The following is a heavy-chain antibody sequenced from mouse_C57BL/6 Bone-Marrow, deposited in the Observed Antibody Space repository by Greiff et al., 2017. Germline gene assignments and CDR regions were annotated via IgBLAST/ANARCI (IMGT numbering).Heavy chain of an antibody. CDR1: GFTFSSYA. D-gene: IGHD2-10*01. CDR3: TRDAPYYGNRFDY. Sequence: EVKVEESGEGLVKPGGSLKLSCAASGFTFSSYAMSWVRQTPEKRLEWVAYISSGGDYIYYAATVKGRFTLSRDNARNTLYLQMSSLKSEDTAMYYCTRDAPYYGNRFDYWGQGTTLTVSS. V-gene: IGHV5-9-1*02. J-gene: IGHJ2*01. CDR2: ISSGGDYI.